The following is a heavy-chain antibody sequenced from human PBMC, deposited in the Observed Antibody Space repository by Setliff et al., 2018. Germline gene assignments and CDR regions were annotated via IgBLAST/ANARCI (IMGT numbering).Heavy chain of an antibody. Sequence: PSETLSLTCTVYGGSFSDYYWGWIRQPPGKGLEWIAEINHSGSTNYNPSFKGRVTISVDTSKKQFSLTLNSVTAADTALYYCRQAVVGRDVFDIWGQGTVVT. D-gene: IGHD1-1*01. CDR2: INHSGST. CDR3: RQAVVGRDVFDI. V-gene: IGHV4-34*01. CDR1: GGSFSDYY. J-gene: IGHJ3*02.